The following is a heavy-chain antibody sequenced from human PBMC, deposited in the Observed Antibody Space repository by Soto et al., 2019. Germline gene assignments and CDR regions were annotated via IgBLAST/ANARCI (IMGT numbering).Heavy chain of an antibody. V-gene: IGHV4-30-4*01. CDR3: ARGARVVRFDP. CDR2: IYYSGST. CDR1: GGSISSGDYY. D-gene: IGHD2-15*01. J-gene: IGHJ5*02. Sequence: LSLTCTVSGGSISSGDYYWSWIRQPPGKGLEWIGYIYYSGSTYYNPSLKSRVTISVDTSKNQFSLKLSSVTAADTAVYYCARGARVVRFDPWGQGTLVTVSS.